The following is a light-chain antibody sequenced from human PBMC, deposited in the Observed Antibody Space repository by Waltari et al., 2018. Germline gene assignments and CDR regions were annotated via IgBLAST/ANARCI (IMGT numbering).Light chain of an antibody. V-gene: IGLV2-14*01. CDR2: DVS. J-gene: IGLJ3*02. Sequence: QSALTQPASVSGSPGQSITISCTGTTSDLGGYNYVSWYQQHPGKAPKLMIYDVSSRPSVVSNRFSDSKSGNTASLTISGLQAEDEADYYCSSFTSSSTWVFGGGTKLTVL. CDR3: SSFTSSSTWV. CDR1: TSDLGGYNY.